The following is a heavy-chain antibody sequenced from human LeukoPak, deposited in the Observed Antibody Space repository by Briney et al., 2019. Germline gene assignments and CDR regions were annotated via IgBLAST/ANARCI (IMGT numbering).Heavy chain of an antibody. D-gene: IGHD6-19*01. Sequence: GGSPRLSCAASGFTFSSYWMSWVRQAPGKGLEWVANIKQDGSEKYYVDSVKGRFTISRDNAKNPLYLQMNSLRAEDTAVYYCARLAVAGIGGWGYYYYYMDVWGKGTTVTISS. J-gene: IGHJ6*03. V-gene: IGHV3-7*01. CDR3: ARLAVAGIGGWGYYYYYMDV. CDR1: GFTFSSYW. CDR2: IKQDGSEK.